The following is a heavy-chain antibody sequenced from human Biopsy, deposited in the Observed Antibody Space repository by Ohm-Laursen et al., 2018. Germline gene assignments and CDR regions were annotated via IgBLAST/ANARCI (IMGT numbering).Heavy chain of an antibody. CDR2: IIPIFGTA. CDR3: ARAERFLGCFDI. J-gene: IGHJ3*02. Sequence: GASVKVSCKASGGTFSSYAISWVRQAPGQGLEWMGGIIPIFGTANYAQKFQGRVTITADESTSTAYMELSSLRSEDTAVYYCARAERFLGCFDIWGQGTTVTVSS. D-gene: IGHD3-3*01. V-gene: IGHV1-69*13. CDR1: GGTFSSYA.